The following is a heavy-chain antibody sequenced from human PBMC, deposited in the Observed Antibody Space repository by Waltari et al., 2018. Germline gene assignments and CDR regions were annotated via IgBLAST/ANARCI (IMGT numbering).Heavy chain of an antibody. Sequence: EVQVVQSGAEMKKAGATLKISCKVSGYTFTGYFIHWVKQAPGKGLEWMGLVDPEDGKTKYAEKFQSRVTITADTSADIAYMWMTSLRSEDTAVYYCTTRDGDFDFWGQGTLVTVSS. J-gene: IGHJ4*02. CDR1: GYTFTGYF. V-gene: IGHV1-69-2*01. CDR2: VDPEDGKT. CDR3: TTRDGDFDF.